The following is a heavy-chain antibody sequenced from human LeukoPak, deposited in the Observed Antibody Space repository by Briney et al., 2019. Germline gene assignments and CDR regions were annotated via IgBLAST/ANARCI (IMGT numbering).Heavy chain of an antibody. V-gene: IGHV3-21*05. J-gene: IGHJ4*02. CDR2: ISSSSSYT. CDR1: GFTFSSYA. CDR3: ATDTAMVPR. D-gene: IGHD5-18*01. Sequence: PGGSLRLSCAASGFTFSSYAMSWVRQAPGKGLEWVSYISSSSSYTNYADSVKGRFTISRDNAKNSLYLQMNSLRDEDTAVYYCATDTAMVPRWGQGTLVTVSS.